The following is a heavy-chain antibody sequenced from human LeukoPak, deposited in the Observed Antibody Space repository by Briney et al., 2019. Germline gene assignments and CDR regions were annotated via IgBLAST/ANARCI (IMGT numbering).Heavy chain of an antibody. Sequence: PGGSLRLSCSASGFTFSWHAMHWVRQAPGKGLEYVSAISSNGGSTYYADSVKGRFTISRDNSKNTLYLQMSSLRAEDTAVFYCVGTSSGYSPIWGQGTMVTVSS. V-gene: IGHV3-64D*06. CDR2: ISSNGGST. J-gene: IGHJ3*02. D-gene: IGHD3-22*01. CDR1: GFTFSWHA. CDR3: VGTSSGYSPI.